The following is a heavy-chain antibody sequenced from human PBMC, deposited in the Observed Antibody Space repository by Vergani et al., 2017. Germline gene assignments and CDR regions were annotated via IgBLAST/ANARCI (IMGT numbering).Heavy chain of an antibody. D-gene: IGHD4-11*01. J-gene: IGHJ6*03. CDR1: GGSFTIYH. V-gene: IGHV4-34*01. CDR2: IDHTGRP. CDR3: ARVNTETNGHLYYYYYMDV. Sequence: QVQLQQWGGGLLKPSETLSLTCVVNGGSFTIYHWTWIRQSPGEGLEWVGDIDHTGRPDYNPSLKSRLTMSVDKSRNHFSLTLNSVTATHTAIYFCARVNTETNGHLYYYYYMDVWVQGTAVTVS.